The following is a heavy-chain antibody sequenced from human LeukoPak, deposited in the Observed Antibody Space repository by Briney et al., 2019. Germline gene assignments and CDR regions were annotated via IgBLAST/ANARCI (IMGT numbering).Heavy chain of an antibody. CDR3: AREADCSGGDCYRGAFDI. CDR1: GFTFSSYA. CDR2: IWYVGSNQ. Sequence: GGSLRLSCAASGFTFSSYAMHWVRQAPGKGLEWVAAIWYVGSNQYYVDSVKGRFTISRDISKNTLFLQMNSLRAEDTAVYYCAREADCSGGDCYRGAFDIWGQGTMVTVSS. D-gene: IGHD2-21*02. J-gene: IGHJ3*02. V-gene: IGHV3-33*08.